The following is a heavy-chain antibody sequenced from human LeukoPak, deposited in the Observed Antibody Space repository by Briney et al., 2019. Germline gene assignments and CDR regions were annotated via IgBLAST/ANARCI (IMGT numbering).Heavy chain of an antibody. V-gene: IGHV3-23*01. Sequence: GGSLRLSCAVSGFAFSGFGMSWVRQAPGKGLEWVATISHDSIGTHYIDSVKGRFRISRDNNEGTLDLQMNSLRAEDTAVYLCAREFIGSWYWDSWGQGTLVTVSS. CDR1: GFAFSGFG. D-gene: IGHD6-13*01. J-gene: IGHJ4*02. CDR3: AREFIGSWYWDS. CDR2: ISHDSIGT.